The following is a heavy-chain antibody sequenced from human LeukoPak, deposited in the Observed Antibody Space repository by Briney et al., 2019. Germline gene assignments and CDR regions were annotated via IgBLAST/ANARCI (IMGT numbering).Heavy chain of an antibody. J-gene: IGHJ4*02. D-gene: IGHD6-19*01. CDR3: AGATKWLAHDF. CDR2: IFDAGRT. CDR1: GSTVGGTY. Sequence: GGSLRLSCAASGSTVGGTYMSWVRQAAGKGWQWVSTIFDAGRTTYADSVQGRFTISRDSYMNTLFLQMNSLRADDTAVYYCAGATKWLAHDFWGQGILVTVSS. V-gene: IGHV3-53*01.